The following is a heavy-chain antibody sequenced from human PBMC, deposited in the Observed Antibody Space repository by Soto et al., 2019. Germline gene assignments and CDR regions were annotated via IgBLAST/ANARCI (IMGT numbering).Heavy chain of an antibody. Sequence: SVXVSCKASGGTFSRYAISWLRQAPGQGLEWMGGIIPIFGTANYAQKFQGRVTITADESTSTAYMELSSLRSEDTAVYYCARSRYYDSRGYYLSDALDIWGQGTMVTVSS. CDR3: ARSRYYDSRGYYLSDALDI. CDR2: IIPIFGTA. V-gene: IGHV1-69*13. CDR1: GGTFSRYA. J-gene: IGHJ3*02. D-gene: IGHD3-22*01.